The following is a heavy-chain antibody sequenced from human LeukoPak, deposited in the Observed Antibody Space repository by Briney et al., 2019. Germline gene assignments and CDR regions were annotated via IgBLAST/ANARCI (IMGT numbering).Heavy chain of an antibody. CDR3: ARRPASVGGGFDP. CDR1: GYTFTNYL. D-gene: IGHD2-2*01. V-gene: IGHV5-51*01. Sequence: GESLKTSCKASGYTFTNYLIGWVGQMPGKGLEWIGTIYPADSDTRYSPSFQGQVTISADKAMSTAYFQWSGLRASDTAIYYCARRPASVGGGFDPWGQGTLVTVSS. J-gene: IGHJ5*02. CDR2: IYPADSDT.